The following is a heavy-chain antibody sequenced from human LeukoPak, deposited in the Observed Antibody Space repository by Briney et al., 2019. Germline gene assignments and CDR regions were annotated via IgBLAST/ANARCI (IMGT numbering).Heavy chain of an antibody. Sequence: PGGSLRLSCAASGFTFDDYAMHWVRQAPGKGLEWVSGISWNSGSIGYADSVKGRFTISRDNSKNTLYLQMNSLRAEDTAVYYCARARTVTMIVVVIKHDAFDIWGQGTMVTVSS. J-gene: IGHJ3*02. CDR1: GFTFDDYA. V-gene: IGHV3-9*01. CDR2: ISWNSGSI. CDR3: ARARTVTMIVVVIKHDAFDI. D-gene: IGHD3-22*01.